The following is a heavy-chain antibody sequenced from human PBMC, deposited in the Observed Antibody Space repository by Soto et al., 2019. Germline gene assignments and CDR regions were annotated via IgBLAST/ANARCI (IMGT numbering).Heavy chain of an antibody. CDR2: IWYDASNK. Sequence: VQLVESGGGVVQPGRSLRLSCAASGFTFRTYGMYWVRQATAKGLEWVAVIWYDASNKYYADSVKGRFTISRDNSENTPYPQTNSLRAEDLGVYYCARGRVDGGELDLWGQGTVVSVSS. D-gene: IGHD1-26*01. V-gene: IGHV3-33*01. CDR3: ARGRVDGGELDL. CDR1: GFTFRTYG. J-gene: IGHJ4*02.